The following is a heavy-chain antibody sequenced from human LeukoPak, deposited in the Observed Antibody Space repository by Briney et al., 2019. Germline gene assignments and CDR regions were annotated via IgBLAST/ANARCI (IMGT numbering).Heavy chain of an antibody. V-gene: IGHV1-46*01. CDR1: GYTFTSYY. J-gene: IGHJ4*02. Sequence: ASVKVSCKASGYTFTSYYMHWVRQAPGQGLEWMGIINPSAGTTTYAQKFQGRVTMTRDTSTSTVYMELSSLRSEDTAVYYCAREEGSGCYDSWGQGTRLTVSS. CDR3: AREEGSGCYDS. D-gene: IGHD6-19*01. CDR2: INPSAGTT.